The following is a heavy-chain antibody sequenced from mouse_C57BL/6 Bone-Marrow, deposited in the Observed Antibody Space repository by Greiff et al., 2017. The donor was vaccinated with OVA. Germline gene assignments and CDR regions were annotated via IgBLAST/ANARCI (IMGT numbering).Heavy chain of an antibody. CDR3: SRRTTIVQYYFDV. CDR1: GYTFTNYW. D-gene: IGHD2-1*01. V-gene: IGHV1-50*01. J-gene: IGHJ2*01. Sequence: VQLQESGAELVKPGASVKLSCKASGYTFTNYWMQWVKQRPGQGLEWIGEIDPYDSYTNYNQKFKGKATLTVDTSSSTAYMQLRSLTSDDSAVFYCSRRTTIVQYYFDVWGQGTTLTVSS. CDR2: IDPYDSYT.